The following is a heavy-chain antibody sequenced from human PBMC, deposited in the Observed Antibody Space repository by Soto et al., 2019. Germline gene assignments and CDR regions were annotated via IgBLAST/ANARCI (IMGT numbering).Heavy chain of an antibody. Sequence: EVQLVESGGGLVQPGGSLRLSCAASGFTFSSYDMHWVRQATGKGLEWVSAIGTAGDTYYPGSVKGRFTISRENAKNSLYLQMSSLSAGDTAVYYCARGGRRYYDSRGMDVWGQGTTVTVSS. CDR1: GFTFSSYD. CDR2: IGTAGDT. CDR3: ARGGRRYYDSRGMDV. V-gene: IGHV3-13*04. D-gene: IGHD3-22*01. J-gene: IGHJ6*02.